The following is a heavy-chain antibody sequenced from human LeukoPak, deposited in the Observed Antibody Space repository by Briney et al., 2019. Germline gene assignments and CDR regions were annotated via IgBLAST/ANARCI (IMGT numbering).Heavy chain of an antibody. CDR2: ISAYNGST. Sequence: ASVKVSCKASGYTFTSYGISWVRQAPGQGLEWMGWISAYNGSTNYAQKLQGRVTMTTDTSTSTAYMELRSPRSDDTAVYYCARAPWRIAVAGTQSPLDYWGQGTLVTVSS. D-gene: IGHD6-19*01. J-gene: IGHJ4*02. CDR1: GYTFTSYG. V-gene: IGHV1-18*01. CDR3: ARAPWRIAVAGTQSPLDY.